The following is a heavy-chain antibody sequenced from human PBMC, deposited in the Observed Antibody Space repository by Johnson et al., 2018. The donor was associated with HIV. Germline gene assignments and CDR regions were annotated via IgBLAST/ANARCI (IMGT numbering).Heavy chain of an antibody. Sequence: QVQLVESGGGLVKPGGSLRLSCAASGFTFSDYYMSWIRQAPGKGLEWVSYISSSGSTIYYADSVKGRFTISRDNAKNSLYLQMNSLRAEDTAVYYCAKESKWESRTPHAFDIWGQGTKVTVSS. CDR2: ISSSGSTI. D-gene: IGHD1-26*01. CDR3: AKESKWESRTPHAFDI. J-gene: IGHJ3*02. CDR1: GFTFSDYY. V-gene: IGHV3-11*04.